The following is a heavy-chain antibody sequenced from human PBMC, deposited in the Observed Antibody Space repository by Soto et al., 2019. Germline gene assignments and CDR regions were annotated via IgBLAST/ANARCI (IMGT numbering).Heavy chain of an antibody. V-gene: IGHV4-34*01. CDR3: ARVTWSGIAAAGTSGYFDY. CDR1: GGSFSGYY. D-gene: IGHD6-13*01. CDR2: INHSGST. J-gene: IGHJ4*02. Sequence: PSETLSLTCAVYGGSFSGYYWSWIRQPPGKGLEWIGEINHSGSTNYNPSLKSRVTISVDTSKNQFSLKLSSVTAADTAVYYCARVTWSGIAAAGTSGYFDYWGQGTLVTVSS.